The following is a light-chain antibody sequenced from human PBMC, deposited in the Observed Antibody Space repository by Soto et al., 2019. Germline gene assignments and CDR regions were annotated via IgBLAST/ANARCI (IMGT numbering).Light chain of an antibody. CDR2: EVS. V-gene: IGLV2-14*01. J-gene: IGLJ2*01. CDR3: STLV. CDR1: SSDVGGYEF. Sequence: QSAMTQPASLSGSPGQSITISCTGTSSDVGGYEFVSWYQQHPGKAPKLMIYEVSNRPAGVSNRFSGAKSGNTASLTISGLQAEDAADYYCSTLVLGGGTKLTVL.